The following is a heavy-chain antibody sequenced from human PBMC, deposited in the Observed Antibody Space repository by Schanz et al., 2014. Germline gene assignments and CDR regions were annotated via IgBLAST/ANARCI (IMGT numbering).Heavy chain of an antibody. CDR2: INTGSGDT. J-gene: IGHJ5*02. Sequence: QVHLVQSGAEVKRTGASVKVSCKASEYSFTSYSMHWVRQAPGQRLEWMGWINTGSGDTKYSQNFQGRVTMTADTSTNTAYMELRSLRSDDTAVYYCAKAEYDILTDSYSRLDPWGQGTLVTVSS. CDR1: EYSFTSYS. CDR3: AKAEYDILTDSYSRLDP. V-gene: IGHV1-3*04. D-gene: IGHD3-9*01.